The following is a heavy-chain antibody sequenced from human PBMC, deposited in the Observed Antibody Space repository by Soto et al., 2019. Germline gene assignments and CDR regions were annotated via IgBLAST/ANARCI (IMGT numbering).Heavy chain of an antibody. CDR2: IYYSGIT. V-gene: IGHV4-39*01. CDR1: GGSIISRSYY. CDR3: ARQPRNVAGYFGHFTY. Sequence: SETLSLTCTVSGGSIISRSYYWGWIRQPPGKGLEWIGSIYYSGITYYNPSLKSRVTISVDTSKNQFPLKLTSETAADTAVDNCARQPRNVAGYFGHFTYCGQGSLVTV. D-gene: IGHD3-9*01. J-gene: IGHJ4*02.